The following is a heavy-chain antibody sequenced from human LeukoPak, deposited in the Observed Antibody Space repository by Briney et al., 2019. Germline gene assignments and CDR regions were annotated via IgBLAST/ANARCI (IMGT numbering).Heavy chain of an antibody. D-gene: IGHD3-10*01. J-gene: IGHJ4*02. CDR3: TTDLGLTMIRGVLVS. CDR2: IKNKGDGETT. Sequence: GGSLRLSCADSGFSFTNAWMSWVRQAPGKGLEWVGRIKNKGDGETTDYAAPAKGRFTLSRDDSKATLYLQMNSLQTEDTAVYYCTTDLGLTMIRGVLVSWGRGTLVTVSS. V-gene: IGHV3-15*01. CDR1: GFSFTNAW.